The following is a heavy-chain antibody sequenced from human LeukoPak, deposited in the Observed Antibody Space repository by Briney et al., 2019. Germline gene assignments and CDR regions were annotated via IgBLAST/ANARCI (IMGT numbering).Heavy chain of an antibody. Sequence: GGSLRLSCAASGFTFSSYGMSWVRRAPGKGLEWVSAISGSGGSTYYADSVKGRFTISRDNSKNTLYLQMNSLRAEDTAVYYCAKGQIFLYSSSLFDPWGQGTLVTVSS. V-gene: IGHV3-23*01. CDR2: ISGSGGST. CDR3: AKGQIFLYSSSLFDP. CDR1: GFTFSSYG. D-gene: IGHD6-13*01. J-gene: IGHJ5*02.